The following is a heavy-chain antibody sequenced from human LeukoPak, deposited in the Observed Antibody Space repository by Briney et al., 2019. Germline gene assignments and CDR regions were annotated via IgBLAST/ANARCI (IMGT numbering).Heavy chain of an antibody. CDR1: GFTFSSYA. Sequence: PGGSLRLSCAASGFTFSSYALHWVRQAPVKGLEWVAVISNDETNKYYADSVKGRFTISRDNSKNTLYLQMNSLRPEDTAMYYCARGYGDFRVEGRYFHSWGQGTLVTVSS. V-gene: IGHV3-30-3*01. D-gene: IGHD4-17*01. CDR3: ARGYGDFRVEGRYFHS. CDR2: ISNDETNK. J-gene: IGHJ4*02.